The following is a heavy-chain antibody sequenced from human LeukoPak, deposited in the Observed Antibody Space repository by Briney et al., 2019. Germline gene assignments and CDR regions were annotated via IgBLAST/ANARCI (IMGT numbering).Heavy chain of an antibody. CDR3: AKDRRRIVVVTASYGMDV. V-gene: IGHV3-30*18. CDR1: GFTFSSYG. CDR2: ISYDGSNK. D-gene: IGHD2-21*02. Sequence: GRSLRLSCAASGFTFSSYGMHWVRQAPGKGLEWVAVISYDGSNKYYADSVKGRFTISRDNSKNTLYLQMNSLRAEDTAVYYCAKDRRRIVVVTASYGMDVWGQGTTVTVSS. J-gene: IGHJ6*02.